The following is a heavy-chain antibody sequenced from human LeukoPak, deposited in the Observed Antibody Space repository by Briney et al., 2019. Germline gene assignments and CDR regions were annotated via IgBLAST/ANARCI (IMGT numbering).Heavy chain of an antibody. CDR3: ARPYSSQYYYYYMDV. Sequence: PSETLSLTCTVSGGSISSSSYRWGWIRQPPGKGLEWIGSIYYSGSTYYNPSLKSRVTISVDTSKNQFSLKLSSVTDADTAVYYCARPYSSQYYYYYMDVWGKGTTVTVSS. D-gene: IGHD6-13*01. V-gene: IGHV4-39*01. CDR1: GGSISSSSYR. CDR2: IYYSGST. J-gene: IGHJ6*03.